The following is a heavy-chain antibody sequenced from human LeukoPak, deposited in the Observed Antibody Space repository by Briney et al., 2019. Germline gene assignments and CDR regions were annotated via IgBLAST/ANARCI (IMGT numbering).Heavy chain of an antibody. D-gene: IGHD2-2*01. Sequence: GGSLRLSCAASGFTFNTYYMTWVRQAPGKGLEWVAGIKQDGSENYYMDSVKGRFTISRDNSRNSLYLQMNSLRAEDTAVYFRARERYCTSATCYVGVPFDSWGQGTLVTVSS. CDR1: GFTFNTYY. CDR2: IKQDGSEN. CDR3: ARERYCTSATCYVGVPFDS. V-gene: IGHV3-7*01. J-gene: IGHJ4*02.